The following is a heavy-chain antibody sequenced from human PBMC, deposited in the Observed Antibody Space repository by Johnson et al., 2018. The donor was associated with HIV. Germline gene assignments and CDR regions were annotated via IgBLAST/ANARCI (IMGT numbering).Heavy chain of an antibody. Sequence: VQLMESGGGLVQPGGSLRLSCAASGFTFSDYYMSWIRQAPGKGLEWVSVIYSGGSTYYADSVKGRFTISRDNSKNTLYLQMNSLRAEDTAVYYCARDRAGIAAAADAFDIWGQGTMVTVSS. CDR3: ARDRAGIAAAADAFDI. CDR1: GFTFSDYY. CDR2: IYSGGST. J-gene: IGHJ3*02. D-gene: IGHD6-13*01. V-gene: IGHV3-66*02.